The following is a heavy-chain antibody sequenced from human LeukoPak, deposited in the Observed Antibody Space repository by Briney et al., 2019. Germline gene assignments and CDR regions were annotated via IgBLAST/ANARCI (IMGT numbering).Heavy chain of an antibody. D-gene: IGHD6-6*01. CDR1: GFTFSSYA. V-gene: IGHV3-30*04. CDR3: ARGTRGSSLKSLGYMDV. Sequence: SGGSLRLSCAASGFTFSSYAMHWVRQAPGKGLEWVAVISYDGSNKYYADSVKGRFTISRDNAKKSLSLQMNSLRAEDTAVYYCARGTRGSSLKSLGYMDVWGKGTTVTVSS. CDR2: ISYDGSNK. J-gene: IGHJ6*03.